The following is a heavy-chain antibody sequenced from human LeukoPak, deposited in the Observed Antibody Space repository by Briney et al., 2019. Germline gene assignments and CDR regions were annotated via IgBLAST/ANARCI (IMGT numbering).Heavy chain of an antibody. V-gene: IGHV3-23*01. CDR3: ANEIRPNDY. Sequence: GGSLRLSCATSGFSFSSHAMSWVRQAPGKGLEWLSAISISGDDTYYADSVKGRFTISRDNSKNTLYLQMNSLSADDAAMYYCANEIRPNDYWGQGTLVTVSS. CDR1: GFSFSSHA. D-gene: IGHD4-17*01. CDR2: ISISGDDT. J-gene: IGHJ4*02.